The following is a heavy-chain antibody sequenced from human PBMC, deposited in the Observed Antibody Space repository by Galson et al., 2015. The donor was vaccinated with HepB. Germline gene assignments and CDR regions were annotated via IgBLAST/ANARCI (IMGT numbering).Heavy chain of an antibody. V-gene: IGHV1-69*02. J-gene: IGHJ3*02. CDR2: IIPILGIA. CDR1: GGTFSSYT. CDR3: ARGYGGNSEDAFGI. D-gene: IGHD4-23*01. Sequence: SVKVSCKASGGTFSSYTISWVRQAPGQGLEWMGRIIPILGIANYAQKFQGRVTITADKSTSTAYMELSSLRSEDTAVYYCARGYGGNSEDAFGIWGQGTMVTVSS.